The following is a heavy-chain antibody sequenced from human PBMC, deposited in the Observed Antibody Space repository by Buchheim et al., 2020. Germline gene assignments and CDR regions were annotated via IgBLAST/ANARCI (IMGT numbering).Heavy chain of an antibody. CDR3: AKESLTGDGIDF. CDR1: GFTFSKYA. V-gene: IGHV3-30-3*01. J-gene: IGHJ4*02. Sequence: QVQLVESGGGVVQPGRSLRLSCAVSGFTFSKYAMHWVRQAPGKGLEGVAVISYDGSSKYYGDSVKGRFTISRDNSKNTLYVQMNSLRAEDTAVYYCAKESLTGDGIDFWGQGTL. CDR2: ISYDGSSK. D-gene: IGHD3-9*01.